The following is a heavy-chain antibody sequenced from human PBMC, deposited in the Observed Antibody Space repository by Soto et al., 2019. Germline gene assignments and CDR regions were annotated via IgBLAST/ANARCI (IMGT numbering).Heavy chain of an antibody. J-gene: IGHJ4*02. CDR3: ARVAGYSGYDLPYYFDY. CDR1: GGSISSSSYY. Sequence: SETLSLTCTVSGGSISSSSYYWGWIRQPPGKGLEWIGSIYYSGSTYYNPSLKSRVTISVDTSKNQFSLKLSSVTAADTAVYYCARVAGYSGYDLPYYFDYWGQGTLVTVSS. D-gene: IGHD5-12*01. CDR2: IYYSGST. V-gene: IGHV4-39*07.